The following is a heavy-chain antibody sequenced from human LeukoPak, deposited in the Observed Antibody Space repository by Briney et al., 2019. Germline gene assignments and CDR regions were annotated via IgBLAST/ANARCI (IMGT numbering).Heavy chain of an antibody. CDR1: GGSINSATYY. J-gene: IGHJ4*02. D-gene: IGHD2-21*01. CDR2: IYSSGST. CDR3: ARALAYCAGNCVTDYSDY. V-gene: IGHV4-39*01. Sequence: SETLSLTCTVSGGSINSATYYWGWIRQPPGKGLEWIGTIYSSGSTSYTPSLESRVTMSVDTSKNQFFLKLTSVTAADTAVYYCARALAYCAGNCVTDYSDYWGQGALVTVSS.